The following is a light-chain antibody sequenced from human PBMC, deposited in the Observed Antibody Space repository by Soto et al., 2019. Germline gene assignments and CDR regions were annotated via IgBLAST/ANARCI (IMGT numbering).Light chain of an antibody. CDR3: QQYDNFPFT. Sequence: DIQMTQSPSSLSASVGDRVTITCQATLDISNYLNWFQQKPGKATKLLIYDASNLETGVPSRFSGSRSGTDFTFTISSLQPEDIATYYCQQYDNFPFTFGPGTKVNI. V-gene: IGKV1-33*01. CDR2: DAS. J-gene: IGKJ3*01. CDR1: LDISNY.